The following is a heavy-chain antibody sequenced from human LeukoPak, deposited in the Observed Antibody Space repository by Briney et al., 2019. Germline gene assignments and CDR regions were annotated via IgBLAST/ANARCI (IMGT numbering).Heavy chain of an antibody. J-gene: IGHJ3*02. CDR1: GFTFSNYA. CDR3: AKGGARPLDDAFDI. D-gene: IGHD3-16*01. V-gene: IGHV3-33*06. Sequence: GGSLRLSCAASGFTFSNYAINWVRQAPGKGLEWVGIVWHDGSTNYYGDSVEGRFSISRDNSKNALYLQMNSLRADDTAIYFYAKGGARPLDDAFDIWGQGTMVTVSS. CDR2: VWHDGSTN.